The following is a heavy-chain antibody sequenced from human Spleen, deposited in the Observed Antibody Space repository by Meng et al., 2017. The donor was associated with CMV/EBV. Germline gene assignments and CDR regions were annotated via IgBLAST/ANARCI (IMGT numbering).Heavy chain of an antibody. Sequence: ASVKVSCKASGYTFTGYYMHWVGQAPGQGLEWMGWINPNSGGTNYAQKFQGRVTMTRDTSTSTVYMELSSLRSEDTAVYYCARGRGGSSDYWGQGTRVTVSS. D-gene: IGHD2-2*01. V-gene: IGHV1-2*02. J-gene: IGHJ4*02. CDR2: INPNSGGT. CDR3: ARGRGGSSDY. CDR1: GYTFTGYY.